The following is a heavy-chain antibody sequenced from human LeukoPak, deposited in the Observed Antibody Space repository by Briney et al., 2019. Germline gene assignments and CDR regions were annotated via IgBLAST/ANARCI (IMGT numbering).Heavy chain of an antibody. V-gene: IGHV1-46*01. CDR3: ARDVVVVGTTPGY. Sequence: ASVKVSCKASEYTFTSXXXXWVRQAPGQGXXWMGMINPSGDSTKYAQKFQGRVIMTRDTSTSTVYMELSSLRSEDTAVYYCARDVVVVGTTPGYWGQGTLVIVSS. CDR1: EYTFTSXX. D-gene: IGHD2-15*01. J-gene: IGHJ4*02. CDR2: INPSGDST.